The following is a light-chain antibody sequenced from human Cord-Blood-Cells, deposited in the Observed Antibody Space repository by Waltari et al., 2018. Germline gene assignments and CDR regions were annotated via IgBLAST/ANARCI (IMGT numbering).Light chain of an antibody. V-gene: IGKV1-13*02. CDR3: QQFNSYPLT. Sequence: AIQLTQSPSSLPASVGDRVTITCRASQGISSALVWYPQKPGKAHKLLIYDASSLESGVPSRFSGSGSGTDFTLTISSLQPEDFATYYCQQFNSYPLTFGGGTKVEIK. CDR2: DAS. J-gene: IGKJ4*01. CDR1: QGISSA.